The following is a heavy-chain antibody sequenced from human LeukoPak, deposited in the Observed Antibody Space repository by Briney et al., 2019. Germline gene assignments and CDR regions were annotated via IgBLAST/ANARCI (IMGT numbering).Heavy chain of an antibody. CDR2: ISASGGST. J-gene: IGHJ4*02. V-gene: IGHV3-23*01. CDR1: GFIFTSYA. CDR3: AKDRLRLPF. D-gene: IGHD6-25*01. Sequence: RGSLRLSCAASGFIFTSYAMSWVRQAPGKGLEWVSAISASGGSTYYADSVKGRFTISRDNSKNTLYLQMNSLRAEDTAVYYCAKDRLRLPFWGQGTLVIVST.